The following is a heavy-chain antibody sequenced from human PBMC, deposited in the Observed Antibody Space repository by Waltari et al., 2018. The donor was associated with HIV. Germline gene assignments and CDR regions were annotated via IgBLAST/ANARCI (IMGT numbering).Heavy chain of an antibody. D-gene: IGHD3-22*01. V-gene: IGHV3-30-3*01. J-gene: IGHJ4*02. CDR2: ISYDGSNK. Sequence: QVQLVESGGGVVQPGRSLRLSCAASGFTFSSYAMHWVRQAPGKGLEWVSVISYDGSNKYYADAVKGRFTISRDNSKNTLYLQMNSLRAEDTAVYYCARDGPVRGDSSGYYSFYFDYWGQGTLFTVSS. CDR3: ARDGPVRGDSSGYYSFYFDY. CDR1: GFTFSSYA.